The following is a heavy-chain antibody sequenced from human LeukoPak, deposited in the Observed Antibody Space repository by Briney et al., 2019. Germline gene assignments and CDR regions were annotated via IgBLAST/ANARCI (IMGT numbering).Heavy chain of an antibody. V-gene: IGHV3-23*01. J-gene: IGHJ4*02. CDR3: AKVERSQWELLPQGFDY. Sequence: GGSLRLSCAASGFTFSSSAMSWVRQAPGKGLEWVSGISGSGETTYYADSVKGRFTISRDNSKNTLYLQMNSLRAEDTAVYYCAKVERSQWELLPQGFDYWGQGTLVTVSS. D-gene: IGHD1-26*01. CDR2: ISGSGETT. CDR1: GFTFSSSA.